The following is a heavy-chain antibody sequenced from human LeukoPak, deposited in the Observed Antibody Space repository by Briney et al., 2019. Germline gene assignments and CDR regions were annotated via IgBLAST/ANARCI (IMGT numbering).Heavy chain of an antibody. V-gene: IGHV3-7*01. CDR2: IKQEGSEK. CDR3: ARDSYGGTQDY. J-gene: IGHJ4*02. Sequence: GGSLRLSCAASGFTFSSYWMSWVRQAPGKGLEWVANIKQEGSEKYYVDSVKGRFTISRDNAKNSLYLQMNSLRAEDTAVYYCARDSYGGTQDYWGQGTLVTVSS. CDR1: GFTFSSYW. D-gene: IGHD4-23*01.